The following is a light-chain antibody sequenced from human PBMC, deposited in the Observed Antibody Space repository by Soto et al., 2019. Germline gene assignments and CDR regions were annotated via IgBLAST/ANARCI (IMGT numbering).Light chain of an antibody. CDR1: QSVSSN. J-gene: IGKJ1*01. V-gene: IGKV3-15*01. CDR2: GAS. CDR3: QQYNNLPRT. Sequence: EIVMTQSPATLSVSTVERATLSCRASQSVSSNLAWYQQKPGQAPRLLIYGASTRATGIPARFSGSVSGTEVTLTISSLQSEDFAVYYCQQYNNLPRTFGQGTKVDIK.